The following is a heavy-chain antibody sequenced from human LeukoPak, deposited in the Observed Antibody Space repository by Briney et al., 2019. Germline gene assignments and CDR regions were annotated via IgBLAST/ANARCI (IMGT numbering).Heavy chain of an antibody. J-gene: IGHJ6*02. CDR2: ISSNSSYI. CDR1: GFTFSSYS. D-gene: IGHD6-13*01. CDR3: ASFLLRQLVRWDYYYGMDV. Sequence: GGSLRLSCAASGFTFSSYSMNWVRQAPGKGLEWVSSISSNSSYIYYADSVKGRFTISRDNAKNSLYLQMNSLRAEDTAVYYCASFLLRQLVRWDYYYGMDVWGQGTTVTVSS. V-gene: IGHV3-21*01.